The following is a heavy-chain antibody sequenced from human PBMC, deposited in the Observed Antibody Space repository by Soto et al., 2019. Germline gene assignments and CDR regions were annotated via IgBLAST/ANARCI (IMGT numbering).Heavy chain of an antibody. D-gene: IGHD3-10*01. CDR3: ARDRGVRYFDL. CDR1: GGSISSGGYS. J-gene: IGHJ2*01. V-gene: IGHV4-30-2*01. CDR2: IYHSGST. Sequence: LQLQESGSGLVKPSQTLSLTCAVSGGSISSGGYSWSWIRQPPGKGLEWIGYIYHSGSTYYNPSLKSRVTISVDRSKNQFSLKLSSVTAADTAVYYCARDRGVRYFDLWGRGTLVTVSS.